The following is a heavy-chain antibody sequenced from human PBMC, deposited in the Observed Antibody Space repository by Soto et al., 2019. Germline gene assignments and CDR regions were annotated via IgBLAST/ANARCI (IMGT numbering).Heavy chain of an antibody. D-gene: IGHD3-10*01. CDR2: ISSSSSTI. Sequence: GGSLRLSCAASGFTFSSYSMNWVRQAPGKGLEWVSYISSSSSTIYYADSVKGRFTISRDNAKNSLYLQMNSLRAEDTAVYYCARVSAPPFLSWHYFDYWGQGTLVTVSS. CDR3: ARVSAPPFLSWHYFDY. V-gene: IGHV3-48*01. CDR1: GFTFSSYS. J-gene: IGHJ4*02.